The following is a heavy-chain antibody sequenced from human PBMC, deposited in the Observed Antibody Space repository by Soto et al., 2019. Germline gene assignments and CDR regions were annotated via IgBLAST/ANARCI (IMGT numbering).Heavy chain of an antibody. V-gene: IGHV3-7*02. Sequence: PGGSLRLSCAASGFTFSSYWMSWVRQAPGKGLEWVANIKQDGSEKYYVDSVKGRFTISRDNAKNSLYLQMNSLRAEDTAVYYCATPPIYDSSGYYPFDYWGQGTLVTVSS. CDR1: GFTFSSYW. CDR3: ATPPIYDSSGYYPFDY. D-gene: IGHD3-22*01. J-gene: IGHJ4*02. CDR2: IKQDGSEK.